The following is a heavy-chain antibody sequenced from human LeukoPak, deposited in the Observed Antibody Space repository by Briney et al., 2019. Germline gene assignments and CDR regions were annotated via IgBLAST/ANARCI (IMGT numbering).Heavy chain of an antibody. J-gene: IGHJ4*02. D-gene: IGHD1-26*01. Sequence: GGSLRLSCAASGFTVNTKYMSWVRQGPGEGLEWVSVIYSCGSTYYADSVKGRFTISRDNSKNTLYLQMNSLRAEDTAVYYCARAPSGVVGAIFWGQGTLVTVSS. CDR1: GFTVNTKY. CDR2: IYSCGST. CDR3: ARAPSGVVGAIF. V-gene: IGHV3-66*01.